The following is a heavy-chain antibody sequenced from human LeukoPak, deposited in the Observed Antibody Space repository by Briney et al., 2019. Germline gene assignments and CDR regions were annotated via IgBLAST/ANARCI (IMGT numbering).Heavy chain of an antibody. CDR2: IYYSGST. J-gene: IGHJ3*02. CDR3: ARDLDSSGWYPHAFDI. CDR1: GGSISSYY. D-gene: IGHD6-19*01. V-gene: IGHV4-59*12. Sequence: PSETLSLTCTVSGGSISSYYWSWIRQPPGKGLEWIGYIYYSGSTNYNPSLKSRVTISVDTSKNQFSLKLSSVTAADTAVYYCARDLDSSGWYPHAFDIWGQGTMVIVSS.